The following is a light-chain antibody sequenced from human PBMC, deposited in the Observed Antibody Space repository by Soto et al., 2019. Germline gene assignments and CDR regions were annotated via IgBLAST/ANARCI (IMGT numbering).Light chain of an antibody. CDR1: SSNIGAGFD. V-gene: IGLV1-40*01. CDR3: QSYDNTLRGSRV. CDR2: DND. J-gene: IGLJ2*01. Sequence: QSVLTQPPSVSGAPGQTVTISCTGSSSNIGAGFDVHWYQRLPGAAPRLLIYDNDNRPSGVPDRFSGSKSGTSASLAITGLQAEDEADYYCQSYDNTLRGSRVFGGGTKLTVL.